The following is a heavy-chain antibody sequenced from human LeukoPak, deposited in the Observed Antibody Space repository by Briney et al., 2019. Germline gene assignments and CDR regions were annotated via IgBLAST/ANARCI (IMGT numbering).Heavy chain of an antibody. CDR2: IIPIFGTA. Sequence: SVKVSCKASGGTFSSYAIRWVRQAPGQGREGMGGIIPIFGTANYAQKFQGRVTITTDEYTSTAYMELSSLRSEDTAVYYCAREGWVPAAMPHHYYYYYMDVWGKGTTVTVSS. CDR3: AREGWVPAAMPHHYYYYYMDV. V-gene: IGHV1-69*05. D-gene: IGHD2-2*01. CDR1: GGTFSSYA. J-gene: IGHJ6*03.